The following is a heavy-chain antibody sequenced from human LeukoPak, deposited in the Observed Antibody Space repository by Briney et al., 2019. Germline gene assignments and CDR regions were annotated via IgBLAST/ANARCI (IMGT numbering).Heavy chain of an antibody. J-gene: IGHJ4*02. CDR2: ISENSGDT. CDR3: ARDPRTVRI. D-gene: IGHD1-1*01. V-gene: IGHV3-11*06. CDR1: GFTFSASY. Sequence: GGSLRLSCVASGFTFSASYMTWVRQPPGKGLEWLSYISENSGDTNYADSVKGRFTVSRDNAKNSLYLQMNSLRVEGTAVYYCARDPRTVRIWGQGTLVTVS.